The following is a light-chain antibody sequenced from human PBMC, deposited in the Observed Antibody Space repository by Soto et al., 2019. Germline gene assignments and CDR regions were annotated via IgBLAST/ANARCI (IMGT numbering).Light chain of an antibody. J-gene: IGKJ3*01. CDR1: TGVRGW. CDR2: AAS. V-gene: IGKV1-12*01. Sequence: FQIPQSPSSVSESLGDRVTITVRPVTGVRGWLAWYQQKPGKAPKLLIYAASSLQSGVPSRFSGSGSGADFTLTISSLQPEDFATYYCQQANGFPFTFGPGTKVDIK. CDR3: QQANGFPFT.